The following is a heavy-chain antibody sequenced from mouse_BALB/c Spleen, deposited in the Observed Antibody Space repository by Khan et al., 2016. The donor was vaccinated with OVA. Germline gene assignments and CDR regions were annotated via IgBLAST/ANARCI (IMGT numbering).Heavy chain of an antibody. D-gene: IGHD1-1*01. CDR2: TSCYNGVI. J-gene: IGHJ3*01. CDR1: GYSLTGYY. Sequence: LVKTGASVKISCKASGYSLTGYYMHWVKQSHGKSLEWIGYTSCYNGVICYNQKFKGKATFTVDTSSSTASMLFNSLTSEDSAVYYCARGEYYGGSYFAYWGQGTMVTVSA. CDR3: ARGEYYGGSYFAY. V-gene: IGHV1S34*01.